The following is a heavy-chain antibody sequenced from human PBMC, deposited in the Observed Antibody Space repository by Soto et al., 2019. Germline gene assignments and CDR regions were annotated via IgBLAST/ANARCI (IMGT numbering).Heavy chain of an antibody. CDR1: GFSLITTGSG. Sequence: QITLKESGPTLVEPTQTLTLTCTFSGFSLITTGSGVAWIRQPPGKALEWLALIYWDDDKRYSPSLKSRLTITKDTSKNKVVLTMTNMDSVETGTCFCVHLMPAVTTFGMDVWGQGTAVTVSS. V-gene: IGHV2-5*02. CDR3: VHLMPAVTTFGMDV. D-gene: IGHD4-17*01. J-gene: IGHJ6*02. CDR2: IYWDDDK.